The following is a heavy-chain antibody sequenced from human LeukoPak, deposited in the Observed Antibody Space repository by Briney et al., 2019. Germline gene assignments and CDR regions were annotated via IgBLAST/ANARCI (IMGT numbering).Heavy chain of an antibody. D-gene: IGHD3-16*02. CDR2: IYSGGST. V-gene: IGHV3-66*01. J-gene: IGHJ4*02. CDR1: GFTVSSNY. Sequence: PGGSLRLSCAASGFTVSSNYMSWVRQAPGKGLEWVSVIYSGGSTYYADSVKGRFTISRDNSKNTLYLQMNSLRAEDTAVYYCAKVSDYVWGSYRYTYFDYWGQGTLVTVSS. CDR3: AKVSDYVWGSYRYTYFDY.